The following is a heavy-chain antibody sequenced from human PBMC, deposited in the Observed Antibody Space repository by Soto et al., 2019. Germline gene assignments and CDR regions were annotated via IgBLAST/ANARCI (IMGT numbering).Heavy chain of an antibody. V-gene: IGHV2-5*02. CDR2: IYWDDDK. D-gene: IGHD3-10*01. J-gene: IGHJ4*02. Sequence: QITLKESGPTLVKPTQTLTLTCTFSGFSLSTRGVGVGWIRQAPGKALEWLAVIYWDDDKRSSPSLKSRLTITKDTSKNQVALTLANMYPVDTATYYCAHGSMIRGVMFLGDYWGLGTLVTVSS. CDR3: AHGSMIRGVMFLGDY. CDR1: GFSLSTRGVG.